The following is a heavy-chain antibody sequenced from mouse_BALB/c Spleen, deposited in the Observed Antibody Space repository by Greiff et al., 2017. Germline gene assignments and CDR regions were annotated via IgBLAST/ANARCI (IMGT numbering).Heavy chain of an antibody. D-gene: IGHD3-1*01. J-gene: IGHJ3*01. Sequence: EVKLMESGGGLVQPGGSLRLSCATSGFTFTDYYMSWVRQPPGKALEWLGFIRNKANGYTTEYSGSVKGRFTISRDNSQSILYLQMNTLRAEDSATYYCARDSSGSFAYWGQGTLVTVSA. CDR3: ARDSSGSFAY. CDR2: IRNKANGYTT. V-gene: IGHV7-3*02. CDR1: GFTFTDYY.